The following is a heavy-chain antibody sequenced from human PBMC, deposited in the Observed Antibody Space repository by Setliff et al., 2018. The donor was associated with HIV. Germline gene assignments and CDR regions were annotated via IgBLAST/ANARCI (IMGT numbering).Heavy chain of an antibody. D-gene: IGHD6-13*01. CDR2: IIPVFGTA. CDR1: GGTFSKDA. J-gene: IGHJ5*02. V-gene: IGHV1-69*06. Sequence: SVKVSCKASGGTFSKDAINRVREAPGQGLEWLGRIIPVFGTANYAQKFQARVTITVDKSTNTAYMALSSLRHDDTAIYYCARRRTDSVSWYDSEFDPWGQGTLVTVSS. CDR3: ARRRTDSVSWYDSEFDP.